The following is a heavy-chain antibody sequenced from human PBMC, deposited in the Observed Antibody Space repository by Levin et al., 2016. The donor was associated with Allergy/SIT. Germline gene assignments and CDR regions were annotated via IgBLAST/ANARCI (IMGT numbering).Heavy chain of an antibody. V-gene: IGHV3-30*02. D-gene: IGHD4-17*01. CDR1: GFTFSSYG. J-gene: IGHJ4*02. CDR2: IPFYGSNQ. Sequence: GGSLRLSCAASGFTFSSYGMHWVRQAPGKGLEWVAFIPFYGSNQYYADSVKGRFTISRDNSKNTLYLQMNSLRAEDTAVYYCAKDRHGNYVTDYWGQGTLVTVSS. CDR3: AKDRHGNYVTDY.